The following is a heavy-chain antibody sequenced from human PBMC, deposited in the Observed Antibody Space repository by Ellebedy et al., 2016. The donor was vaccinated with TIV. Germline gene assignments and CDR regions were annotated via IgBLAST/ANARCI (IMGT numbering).Heavy chain of an antibody. Sequence: GESLKISCTASGFTFSQYYMTWIRQAPGKGLECISYLSGGGCTVYDADSVKGRFTMSRDNAKNSVFLQMNSLRADDTAVYFCARVQRRITMLRGVFYMDVWGKGTTVTVSS. CDR2: LSGGGCTV. D-gene: IGHD3-10*01. V-gene: IGHV3-11*01. CDR3: ARVQRRITMLRGVFYMDV. J-gene: IGHJ6*03. CDR1: GFTFSQYY.